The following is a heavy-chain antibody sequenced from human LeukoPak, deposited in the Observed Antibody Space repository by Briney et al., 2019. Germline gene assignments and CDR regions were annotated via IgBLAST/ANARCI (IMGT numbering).Heavy chain of an antibody. CDR3: ARDLPGGSSPPY. D-gene: IGHD6-6*01. CDR2: ISSDGTTT. CDR1: GFTFSNYW. Sequence: GGSLRLSCAASGFTFSNYWMHWVRRAPGKGLVWVSVISSDGTTTAYADSVKGRFTISRDNAKNTLYLQMNSLRAEDTAVYYCARDLPGGSSPPYWGQGTLVTVSS. V-gene: IGHV3-74*01. J-gene: IGHJ4*02.